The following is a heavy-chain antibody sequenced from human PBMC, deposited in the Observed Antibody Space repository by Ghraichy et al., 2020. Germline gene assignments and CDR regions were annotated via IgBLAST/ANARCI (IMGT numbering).Heavy chain of an antibody. CDR3: ASGQLVLEY. CDR1: GGSLNGYY. Sequence: SQTLSLTCAVYGGSLNGYYWSWIRQPPGRGLEWNGEINHSGGSDYNPSFKSRVTISADTSKNQFSLKVNSVTAADTAIYYCASGQLVLEYWGQGTLVTVSS. CDR2: INHSGGS. V-gene: IGHV4-34*01. D-gene: IGHD6-6*01. J-gene: IGHJ4*02.